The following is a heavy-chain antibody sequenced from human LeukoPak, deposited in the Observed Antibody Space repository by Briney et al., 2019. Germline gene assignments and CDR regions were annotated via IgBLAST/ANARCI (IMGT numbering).Heavy chain of an antibody. D-gene: IGHD1-14*01. Sequence: ASVKVSCKASGGTFSSYPINWVRQAPGQGLEWMGWINPNSGGTNYAQKFQGRVTTTRDTSISTAYMELSRLRSDDTAVYYCVREGEAATTGDYWGQGTLVTVSS. CDR1: GGTFSSYP. V-gene: IGHV1-2*02. J-gene: IGHJ4*02. CDR3: VREGEAATTGDY. CDR2: INPNSGGT.